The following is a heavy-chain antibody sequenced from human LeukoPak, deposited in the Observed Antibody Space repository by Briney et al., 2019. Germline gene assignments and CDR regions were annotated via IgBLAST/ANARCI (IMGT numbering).Heavy chain of an antibody. Sequence: PSETLSLTCTVSGYSISSGYYWGWIRQPPGKGLEWIGSIYHSGRTFYNPSLKSRVTISVDTSKNQFSLKLTSVTAADTAVYYCARDLGLDSGWYDNWFDPWGQGTLVTVSS. CDR3: ARDLGLDSGWYDNWFDP. V-gene: IGHV4-38-2*02. J-gene: IGHJ5*02. D-gene: IGHD6-19*01. CDR2: IYHSGRT. CDR1: GYSISSGYY.